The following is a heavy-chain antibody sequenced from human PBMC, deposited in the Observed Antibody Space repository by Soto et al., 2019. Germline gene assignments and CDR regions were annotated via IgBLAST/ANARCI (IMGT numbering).Heavy chain of an antibody. J-gene: IGHJ4*02. CDR1: GFLVNSAY. Sequence: EVQLVESGGGLIPPGGSLRLSCAASGFLVNSAYMTWVRQAPGKGLEWLSMINSDGSTLYAESVKGRFTISRDNSKNRRDIQMNSLRAEDTAMYYCARSRYSFAWGYWGQGTLVIVTS. V-gene: IGHV3-53*01. D-gene: IGHD5-18*01. CDR2: INSDGST. CDR3: ARSRYSFAWGY.